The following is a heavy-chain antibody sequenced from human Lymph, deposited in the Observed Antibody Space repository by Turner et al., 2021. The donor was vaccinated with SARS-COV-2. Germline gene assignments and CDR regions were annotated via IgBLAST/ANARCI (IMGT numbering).Heavy chain of an antibody. D-gene: IGHD3-3*01. CDR2: INPKSGGT. CDR3: ARDVERYNDFWSGYSGGYGLDV. Sequence: QVQLVQSGSEVKKPGASVTVSCRASGYTFPGYYMHWVRQAPGKGLGWMGGINPKSGGTNYAQKFKGRVTMTRDTSISTAYMELSRLRSDETAVYYCARDVERYNDFWSGYSGGYGLDVWGQGTTVTVSS. J-gene: IGHJ6*02. CDR1: GYTFPGYY. V-gene: IGHV1-2*02.